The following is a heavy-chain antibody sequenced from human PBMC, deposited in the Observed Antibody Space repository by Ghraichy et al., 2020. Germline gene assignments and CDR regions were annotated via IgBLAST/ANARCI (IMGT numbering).Heavy chain of an antibody. CDR3: ARESTGASDNVFDI. D-gene: IGHD1-1*01. Sequence: GGSLRLSCAASGFIFGNYAMSWVRQTAGKGLELVSAVDGPATNTYYTDSVKGRFTISRDNSENTLYLQMSSLRAGDTALYYCARESTGASDNVFDIRGPGTLFIVS. J-gene: IGHJ3*02. CDR2: VDGPATNT. V-gene: IGHV3-23*01. CDR1: GFIFGNYA.